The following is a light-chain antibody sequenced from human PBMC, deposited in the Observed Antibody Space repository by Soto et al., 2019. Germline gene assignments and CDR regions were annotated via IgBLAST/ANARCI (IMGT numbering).Light chain of an antibody. CDR3: TSWTTSTTMI. CDR1: SSDIGAYNY. Sequence: QSALTQPASVSGSPGQSITISCTGTSSDIGAYNYVSWYQQRPGKAPKLMIYDVNIRPSGVSNRFSGSKSGNTASLTISGLQAEDEADYYCTSWTTSTTMIFGGGTKLTVL. V-gene: IGLV2-14*03. CDR2: DVN. J-gene: IGLJ2*01.